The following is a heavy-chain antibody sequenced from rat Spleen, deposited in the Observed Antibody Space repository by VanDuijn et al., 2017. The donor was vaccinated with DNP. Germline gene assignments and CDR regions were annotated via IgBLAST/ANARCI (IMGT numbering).Heavy chain of an antibody. V-gene: IGHV5-19*01. Sequence: EVQLVESGGGLVQPGRSLKLSCAASGFTFSNYGLHWIRQAPTKGLEWVASISPSGDTTYHRDSVKGRFTVSRDNAKNTLYLQMDSLRSEDMATYYCVRWNSGHFDYWGQGVMVTVSS. CDR2: ISPSGDTT. CDR3: VRWNSGHFDY. CDR1: GFTFSNYG. J-gene: IGHJ2*01. D-gene: IGHD4-3*01.